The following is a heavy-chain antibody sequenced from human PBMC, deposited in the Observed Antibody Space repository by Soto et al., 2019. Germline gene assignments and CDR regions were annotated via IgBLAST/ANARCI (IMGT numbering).Heavy chain of an antibody. CDR3: ARGGLLRYFDWLFEKYYFDY. D-gene: IGHD3-9*01. Sequence: SETLSLTCTVSGGSISSGDYYWSWIRQPPGKGLEWIGYIYYSGSTYYNPSLKSRVTISVDTSRNQFSLKLSSVTAADTAVYYCARGGLLRYFDWLFEKYYFDYWGQG. CDR1: GGSISSGDYY. V-gene: IGHV4-30-4*01. J-gene: IGHJ4*02. CDR2: IYYSGST.